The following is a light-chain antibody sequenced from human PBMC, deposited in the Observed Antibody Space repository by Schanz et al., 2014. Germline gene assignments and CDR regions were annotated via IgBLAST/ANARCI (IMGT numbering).Light chain of an antibody. V-gene: IGKV3D-20*02. CDR3: QQRSNWPPYT. CDR2: GTS. CDR1: QSVHINY. J-gene: IGKJ2*01. Sequence: EIVLTQSPGTLSLSPGERATLSCRASQSVHINYLAWHQQKPGQAPRLLIYGTSIRATGIPDRFSGSGSGTDFTLTISSLQTEDFAVYYCQQRSNWPPYTFGQGTKLEIK.